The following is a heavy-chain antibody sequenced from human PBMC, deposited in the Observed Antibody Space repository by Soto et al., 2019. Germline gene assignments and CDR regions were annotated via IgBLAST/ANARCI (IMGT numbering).Heavy chain of an antibody. D-gene: IGHD2-2*01. J-gene: IGHJ6*02. Sequence: WWSLRLSCSGSGFMFSSFAMTWFRQAPGKGLEWVSTTRSNGEHTYYADSVKGRFTVSRDNSKNTLFLEMSSLRAEDSAIYYCAKDSKSVSVSAARVYGMDVWGQGTTVTVSS. CDR3: AKDSKSVSVSAARVYGMDV. CDR1: GFMFSSFA. CDR2: TRSNGEHT. V-gene: IGHV3-23*01.